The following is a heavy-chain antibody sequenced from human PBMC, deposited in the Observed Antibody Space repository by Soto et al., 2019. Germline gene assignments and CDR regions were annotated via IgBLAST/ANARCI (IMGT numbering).Heavy chain of an antibody. CDR1: GGSITNHY. J-gene: IGHJ4*02. CDR2: VDVRGST. CDR3: ARAVLPATAPFDY. D-gene: IGHD2-2*01. V-gene: IGHV4-59*11. Sequence: SETLSLTCTVSGGSITNHYWSWIRQPPGKGLEWIGYVDVRGSTNYSPSLKSRVTMSVATSGNRFSLSLNSVAAADTAVYYCARAVLPATAPFDYWGQGTLVPVSS.